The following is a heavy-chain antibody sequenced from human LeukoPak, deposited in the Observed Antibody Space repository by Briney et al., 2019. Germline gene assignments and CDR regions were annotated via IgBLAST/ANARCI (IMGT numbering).Heavy chain of an antibody. CDR1: GGSISSYY. CDR3: TRGHYDSGDYYSLHDY. CDR2: IYYSGSL. Sequence: SETLSLTCTVSGGSISSYYWSWVRQPPGKGGEGIGYIYYSGSLNYNPSLKGRVTISVDTSKNQFSLKLSSVTAADTAVYYCTRGHYDSGDYYSLHDYWGQGTLVTVSS. D-gene: IGHD3-22*01. J-gene: IGHJ4*02. V-gene: IGHV4-59*08.